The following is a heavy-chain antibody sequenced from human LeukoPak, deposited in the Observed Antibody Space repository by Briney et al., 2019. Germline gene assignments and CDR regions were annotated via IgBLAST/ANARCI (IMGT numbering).Heavy chain of an antibody. CDR2: ISYDGSNK. V-gene: IGHV3-30*18. CDR3: AKDLRELLGSYYYGMDV. J-gene: IGHJ6*04. Sequence: PGRSLRLSCAASGFTFSSYGMHWVRQAPGEGLEWVAVISYDGSNKYYADSVKGRFTISRDNSKNTLYLQMNSLRAEDTAVYYCAKDLRELLGSYYYGMDVWGKGTTVTVSS. CDR1: GFTFSSYG. D-gene: IGHD3-10*01.